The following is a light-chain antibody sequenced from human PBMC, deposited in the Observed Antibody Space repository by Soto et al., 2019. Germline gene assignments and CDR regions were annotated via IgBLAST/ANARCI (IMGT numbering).Light chain of an antibody. V-gene: IGLV1-40*01. J-gene: IGLJ2*01. Sequence: QSVLTQPPSVSGAPGQRVTISCTGSSSNIGAGYDVHWYQQLPGTAPKLLIYGNSNRPSGVPDRFSGSKSGTSASLAITGLKAEDEADFYCQSSDSSLDVVFGGGTKLTVL. CDR3: QSSDSSLDVV. CDR1: SSNIGAGYD. CDR2: GNS.